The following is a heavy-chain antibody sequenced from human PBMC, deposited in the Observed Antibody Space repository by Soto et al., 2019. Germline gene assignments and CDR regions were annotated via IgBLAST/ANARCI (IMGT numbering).Heavy chain of an antibody. Sequence: GGSLRLSCAGSGFTVNNSIMTWVRQAPGKGLERVSGINDNGEVIYYADSVKGRFTLSRDSAKNTMYLQMNSLTVDDTAVYYCAKGGLRRRLDPWGRGIQVTVSS. CDR2: INDNGEVI. D-gene: IGHD6-25*01. CDR3: AKGGLRRRLDP. V-gene: IGHV3-23*01. CDR1: GFTVNNSI. J-gene: IGHJ5*02.